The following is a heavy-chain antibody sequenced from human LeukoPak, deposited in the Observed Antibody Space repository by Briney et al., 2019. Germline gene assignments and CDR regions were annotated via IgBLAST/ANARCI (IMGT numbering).Heavy chain of an antibody. J-gene: IGHJ3*02. CDR3: ARLRESRGDAAFHI. CDR1: GFTVNSSY. Sequence: GGSLRLSCAASGFTVNSSYMSWVRQAPGKGLELVSVLYSGGNTYYADSVRGRFSISRDTSKDTLYLQMNSLRAEDTAVYYCARLRESRGDAAFHIWGQGTMVTVSS. D-gene: IGHD2-21*01. V-gene: IGHV3-66*04. CDR2: LYSGGNT.